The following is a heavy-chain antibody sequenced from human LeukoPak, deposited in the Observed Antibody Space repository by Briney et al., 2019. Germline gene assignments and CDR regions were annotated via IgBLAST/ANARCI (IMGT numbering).Heavy chain of an antibody. J-gene: IGHJ5*02. CDR3: ARGDGRSSWPIAFNWFDP. CDR1: GGSISSGGYY. CDR2: IYYSGST. Sequence: PSQTLPLTCTVSGGSISSGGYYWSWIRQPPGKGLEWIGYIYYSGSTYYNPSLKSRVTISVDRSKNQFSLKLSSVTAADTAVYYCARGDGRSSWPIAFNWFDPWGQGTLVTVSS. V-gene: IGHV4-30-2*01. D-gene: IGHD6-13*01.